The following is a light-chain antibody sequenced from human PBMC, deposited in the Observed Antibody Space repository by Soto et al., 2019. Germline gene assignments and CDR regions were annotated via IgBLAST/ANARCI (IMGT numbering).Light chain of an antibody. Sequence: DIQMTQSPSTLSVSVGERVTITCRASQSIITWLAWYQQKPGKAPKLLIYRASSLQSGVPSRFSGSGSGTEFTLTISSLQPDDFATYFCQHYNNYSTFGQGTKVEIK. CDR1: QSIITW. CDR3: QHYNNYST. J-gene: IGKJ1*01. CDR2: RAS. V-gene: IGKV1-5*03.